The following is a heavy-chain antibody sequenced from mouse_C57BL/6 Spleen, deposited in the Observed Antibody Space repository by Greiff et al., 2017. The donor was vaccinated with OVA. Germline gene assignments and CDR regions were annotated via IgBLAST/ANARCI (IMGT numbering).Heavy chain of an antibody. Sequence: EVQGVESGGGLVQPGGSLKLSCAASGFTFSDYYMYWVRQTPEKRLEWVAYISNGGGSTYYPDTVKGRFTISRDNAKNTLYLQMSRLKSEDTAMYYCARRELGFAYWGQGTLVTVSA. CDR1: GFTFSDYY. D-gene: IGHD4-1*01. CDR2: ISNGGGST. J-gene: IGHJ3*01. CDR3: ARRELGFAY. V-gene: IGHV5-12*01.